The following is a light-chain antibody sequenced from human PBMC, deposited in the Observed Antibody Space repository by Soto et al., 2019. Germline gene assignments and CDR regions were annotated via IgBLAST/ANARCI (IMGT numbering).Light chain of an antibody. V-gene: IGKV1-12*01. J-gene: IGKJ3*01. CDR3: LQANSCPLT. Sequence: DIQMTQLPSSMSASVGDRVTITCRASQGISRWLAWDHQKPGKAPNLLIYSASTLHSGVPSRFSGSGSGTDFTLTISSLQPEDFGTYYCLQANSCPLTFGPGTKVDMK. CDR2: SAS. CDR1: QGISRW.